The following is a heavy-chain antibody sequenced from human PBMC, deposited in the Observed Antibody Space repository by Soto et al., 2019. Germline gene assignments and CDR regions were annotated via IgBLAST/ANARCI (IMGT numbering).Heavy chain of an antibody. V-gene: IGHV4-34*01. CDR2: INHSGST. Sequence: SETLSLTCAVYGGPFSGYYWSWIRQPPGKGLEWIGEINHSGSTNYNPSLKSRVTISVDTSKNQFSLKLSSVTAADTAVYYCARQVVAATTLDYWGQGTLVTVSS. CDR1: GGPFSGYY. D-gene: IGHD2-15*01. J-gene: IGHJ4*02. CDR3: ARQVVAATTLDY.